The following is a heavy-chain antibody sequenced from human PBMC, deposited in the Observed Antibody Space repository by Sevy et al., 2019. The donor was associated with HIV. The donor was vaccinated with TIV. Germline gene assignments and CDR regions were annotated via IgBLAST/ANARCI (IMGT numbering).Heavy chain of an antibody. CDR3: AIEIGRAAAGALLIYYYYYYMDV. Sequence: ASVKVSCKASGGTFSSYAISWVRQAPGQGLEWMGRIIPIFGTANYAQKFQGRVTITADESTSTAYMELSSLRSEDTAVYYCAIEIGRAAAGALLIYYYYYYMDVWGKRTTVTVSS. D-gene: IGHD6-13*01. J-gene: IGHJ6*03. CDR1: GGTFSSYA. CDR2: IIPIFGTA. V-gene: IGHV1-69*15.